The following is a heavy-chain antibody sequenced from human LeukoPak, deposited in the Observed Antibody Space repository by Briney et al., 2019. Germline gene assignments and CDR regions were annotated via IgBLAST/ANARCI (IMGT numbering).Heavy chain of an antibody. CDR1: GYTFTSYG. CDR3: ARDNPYGSRNYYGMDV. V-gene: IGHV1-18*01. J-gene: IGHJ6*02. CDR2: ISAYNGNT. D-gene: IGHD3-10*01. Sequence: ASVKVSCKASGYTFTSYGISWVRQAPGQGLEWMGWISAYNGNTNYAQKLQGRVTMTTDTSTSTAYMELRSLRSDDTAVYYCARDNPYGSRNYYGMDVWGQGTTVTVSS.